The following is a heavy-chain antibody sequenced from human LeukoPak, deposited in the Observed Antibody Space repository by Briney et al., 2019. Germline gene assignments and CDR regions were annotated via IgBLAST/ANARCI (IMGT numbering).Heavy chain of an antibody. D-gene: IGHD1/OR15-1a*01. CDR3: AKVGNNYVFDY. J-gene: IGHJ4*02. CDR1: GASIRTYY. CDR2: IYVDVAT. V-gene: IGHV4-4*07. Sequence: SETLSLTCTVSGASIRTYYWSWIRQPAGKGLEWIGRIYVDVATNYNSSLKSRVTMSVDTSKNQFSLKLDSLTAADTAVYYCAKVGNNYVFDYWGQGTLVTVSS.